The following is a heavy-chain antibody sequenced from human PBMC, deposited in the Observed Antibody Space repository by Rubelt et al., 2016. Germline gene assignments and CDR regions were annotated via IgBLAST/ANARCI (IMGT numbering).Heavy chain of an antibody. CDR1: GFTFSSYG. V-gene: IGHV3-33*01. CDR2: IWYDGSNK. D-gene: IGHD1-26*01. Sequence: GGVVQPGRSLRLSCAASGFTFSSYGMHWVRQAPGKGLEWVAVIWYDGSNKYYADSVKGRFTISRDNSKNTLYLQMNSLRAEDTAVYYCARSTGSYYRNYYGMDVWGQGTTVTVSS. J-gene: IGHJ6*02. CDR3: ARSTGSYYRNYYGMDV.